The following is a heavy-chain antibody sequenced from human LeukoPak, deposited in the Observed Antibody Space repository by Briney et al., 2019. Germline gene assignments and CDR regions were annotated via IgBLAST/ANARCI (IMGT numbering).Heavy chain of an antibody. D-gene: IGHD2-2*01. J-gene: IGHJ3*02. CDR3: AKDRALIVVVPDAFDI. CDR1: GFTFSSYA. Sequence: GGSLRLSCAASGFTFSSYAMSWVRQAPGKGLEWVSAISGSGGSTYYADSVKGRFTISRDNSKNMLYLQMNSLRAEDTAVYYCAKDRALIVVVPDAFDIWGQGTMVTVSS. CDR2: ISGSGGST. V-gene: IGHV3-23*01.